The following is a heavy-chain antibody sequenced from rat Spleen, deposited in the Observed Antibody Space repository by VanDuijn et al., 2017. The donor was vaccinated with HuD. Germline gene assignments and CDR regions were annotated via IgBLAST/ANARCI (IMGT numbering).Heavy chain of an antibody. CDR1: GFSLPSYH. CDR2: IWAGGGT. CDR3: ARHLREASGVMDA. D-gene: IGHD4-3*01. Sequence: QVQLKESGPGLVQPSQTLSLTCTVSGFSLPSYHVSWVRQPPGKSLVWMGIIWAGGGTNYNSAVKSRLSISRETAKSQVLLKMNSLRPEDTGTYYCARHLREASGVMDAWGQGASVTVSS. V-gene: IGHV2-72*01. J-gene: IGHJ4*01.